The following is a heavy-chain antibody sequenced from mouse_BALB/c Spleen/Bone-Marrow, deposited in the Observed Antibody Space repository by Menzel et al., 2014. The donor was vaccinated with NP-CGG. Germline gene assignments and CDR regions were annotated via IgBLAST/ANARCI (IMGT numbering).Heavy chain of an antibody. J-gene: IGHJ4*01. CDR1: GYTFSNYW. D-gene: IGHD2-3*01. CDR2: ILPGSGSS. V-gene: IGHV1-9*01. Sequence: QVQLQQSGAELMKPGASVKISCKATGYTFSNYWIDWIKQRPGHGLEWIGEILPGSGSSNYNEKLKGKATFTADTSSNTAYMQLSSLTSEDSAVYYCARTADGYYYAMDYWGQGTSVTVSS. CDR3: ARTADGYYYAMDY.